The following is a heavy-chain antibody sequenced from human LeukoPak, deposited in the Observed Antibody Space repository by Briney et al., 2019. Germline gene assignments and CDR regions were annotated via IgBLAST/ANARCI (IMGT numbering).Heavy chain of an antibody. V-gene: IGHV4-39*07. CDR2: IYYSGST. CDR1: GGSISSSSYY. CDR3: ARHIDLIRGVRFDY. J-gene: IGHJ4*02. D-gene: IGHD3-16*01. Sequence: PSETLSLTCTVSGGSISSSSYYWGWIRQPPGKGLEWIGSIYYSGSTYYNPSLKSRVTISVDTSKNQFSLKLSSVTAADTAVYYCARHIDLIRGVRFDYWGQGTLVTVSS.